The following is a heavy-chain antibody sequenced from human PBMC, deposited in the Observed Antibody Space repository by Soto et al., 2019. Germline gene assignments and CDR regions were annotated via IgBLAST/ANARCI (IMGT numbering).Heavy chain of an antibody. J-gene: IGHJ6*02. CDR1: GFIFSTYD. CDR2: IWYDGSNK. D-gene: IGHD2-2*01. Sequence: QVQLVESGGGVVQPGRSLRLSCAASGFIFSTYDMHWVRQAPGKGLEWVAVIWYDGSNKYYADSVKGRFTISRDNSKNTLYLQMNSLRAEDTAVYYCARGTYDYYYGMDVWGQGTTVTVSS. V-gene: IGHV3-33*01. CDR3: ARGTYDYYYGMDV.